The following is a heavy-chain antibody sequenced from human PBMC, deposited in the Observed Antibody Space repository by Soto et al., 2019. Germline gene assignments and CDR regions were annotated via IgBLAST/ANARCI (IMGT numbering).Heavy chain of an antibody. Sequence: EVQLLESGGGLVQPGGSLRLSCAASGFTFSSYAMSWVRQAPGKGLEWVSAISGSGGSTYYADSVKGRFTISRDNSKNTLYLQMNSLRADDTAVYYCAKDVNEGSRQQLSVPFDYWGQGTLFTVSS. V-gene: IGHV3-23*01. J-gene: IGHJ4*02. CDR1: GFTFSSYA. CDR2: ISGSGGST. CDR3: AKDVNEGSRQQLSVPFDY. D-gene: IGHD6-13*01.